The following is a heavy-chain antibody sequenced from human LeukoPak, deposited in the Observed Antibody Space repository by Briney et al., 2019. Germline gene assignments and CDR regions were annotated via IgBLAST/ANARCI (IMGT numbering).Heavy chain of an antibody. Sequence: SETLSLTCTVSGGSISSYYWSWIRQPPGKGLEWIGYIYYSGSTNYNPSLKSRVTISVDTSKNQFSLKLSSVTAADTAVYYCARDRHYYGSGSYYKRYYYYGMDVWGQGTTVTVSS. J-gene: IGHJ6*02. D-gene: IGHD3-10*01. CDR2: IYYSGST. V-gene: IGHV4-59*01. CDR1: GGSISSYY. CDR3: ARDRHYYGSGSYYKRYYYYGMDV.